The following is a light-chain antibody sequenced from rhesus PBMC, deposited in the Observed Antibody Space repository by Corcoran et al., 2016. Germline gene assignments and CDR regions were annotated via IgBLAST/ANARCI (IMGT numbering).Light chain of an antibody. Sequence: QAAPTQSPAVYGSPGQSGTISGTGTSSDIGAYNRVSWYQQHPGKAPKLMIYEVNKRPSGVSDRFSGSKSGNTASLTISGLQPEDEAYYHCTSYVSGYTFIFGPGTRLTVL. V-gene: IGLV2-13*03. CDR3: TSYVSGYTFI. CDR1: SSDIGAYNR. J-gene: IGLJ1*01. CDR2: EVN.